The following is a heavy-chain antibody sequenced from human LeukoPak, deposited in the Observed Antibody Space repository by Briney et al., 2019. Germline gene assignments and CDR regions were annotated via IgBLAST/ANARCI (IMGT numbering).Heavy chain of an antibody. CDR3: ARASYDFWSGHFDY. V-gene: IGHV4-34*01. CDR1: GGSFSGYY. J-gene: IGHJ4*02. D-gene: IGHD3-3*01. Sequence: SETLSLTCAVYGGSFSGYYWSWIRQPPGKGLERIGEINHSGSTNYNPSLKSRVTISVDTSKNQFSLKLSSVTAADTAVYYCARASYDFWSGHFDYWGQGTLVTVSS. CDR2: INHSGST.